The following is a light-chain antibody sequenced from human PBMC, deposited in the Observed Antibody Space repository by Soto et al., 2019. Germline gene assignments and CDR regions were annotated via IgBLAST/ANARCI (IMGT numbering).Light chain of an antibody. Sequence: EIVMTQSPATLSVSPGERATLSCRAIQSVSIDLAWYQQTPGQAPRLLIYGASTRATGIPVRFSGSASGTEFTLTISSLEPEDSAVYYCQQHLGVHTFGQGTKVDI. CDR3: QQHLGVHT. CDR1: QSVSID. V-gene: IGKV3-15*01. CDR2: GAS. J-gene: IGKJ1*01.